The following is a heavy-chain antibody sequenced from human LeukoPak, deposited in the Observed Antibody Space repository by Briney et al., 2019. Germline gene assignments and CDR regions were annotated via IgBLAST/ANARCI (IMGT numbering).Heavy chain of an antibody. J-gene: IGHJ2*01. CDR2: VYRSGNN. Sequence: PSETLSLTCTLSGGSISQYYWSWIRQPPGKGPEWIGYVYRSGNNDYHSSLESRVTISVDTSKNHFSLNLRSVTAADTAVYYCARVKDFAYSFFDLWGRGTLVTVSS. CDR1: GGSISQYY. CDR3: ARVKDFAYSFFDL. V-gene: IGHV4-59*01.